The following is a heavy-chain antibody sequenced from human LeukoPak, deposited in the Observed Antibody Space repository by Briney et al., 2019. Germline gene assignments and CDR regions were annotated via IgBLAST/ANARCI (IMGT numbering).Heavy chain of an antibody. CDR3: AKRITMVRGVNYYNSMDV. CDR2: ICAYNGNT. CDR1: GYTFTSYG. D-gene: IGHD3-10*01. J-gene: IGHJ6*04. Sequence: ASVKVSCKASGYTFTSYGISWVRQAPGQGLEWMGWICAYNGNTNYAQKLQGRVTMTTNTTTNTAYKKLKSQRSDDTAEYYCAKRITMVRGVNYYNSMDVWGKGTTVTVSS. V-gene: IGHV1-18*04.